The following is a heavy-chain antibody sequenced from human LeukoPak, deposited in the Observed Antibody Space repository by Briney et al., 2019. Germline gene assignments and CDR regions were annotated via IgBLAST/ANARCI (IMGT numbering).Heavy chain of an antibody. Sequence: GGSLRLSCAASGFTFNTYAMSWVRQAPRKGLEWVSGIRGSGGGTHYADSVKGRFTVSRDNSKSTMYLQMNSLRVEDTAVYYCAKAGSGWYSFYFDFWGQGTLVTVSS. CDR3: AKAGSGWYSFYFDF. V-gene: IGHV3-23*01. CDR1: GFTFNTYA. CDR2: IRGSGGGT. D-gene: IGHD6-19*01. J-gene: IGHJ4*02.